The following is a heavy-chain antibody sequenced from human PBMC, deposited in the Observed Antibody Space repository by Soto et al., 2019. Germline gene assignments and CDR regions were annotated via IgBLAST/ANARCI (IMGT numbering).Heavy chain of an antibody. V-gene: IGHV3-30-3*01. CDR2: ISDDGSNK. CDR3: ARDRFASSWSYFDY. J-gene: IGHJ4*02. Sequence: PGGSLRLSCEASGFTFSNYALHWVRQAPGKGLEWVAVISDDGSNKYYADSVKGRFTISRDNSKNTLYLQMNSLRAEDTAVYYCARDRFASSWSYFDYWGQGTLVTVSS. D-gene: IGHD6-13*01. CDR1: GFTFSNYA.